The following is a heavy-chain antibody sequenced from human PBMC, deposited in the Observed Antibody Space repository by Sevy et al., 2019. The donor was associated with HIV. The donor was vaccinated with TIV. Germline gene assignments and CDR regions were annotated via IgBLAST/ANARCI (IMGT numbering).Heavy chain of an antibody. CDR2: IRNKPKRYTT. CDR1: GFAFGDLY. CDR3: AAVAANKGYFDI. Sequence: GGSLRLSCAASGFAFGDLYMDWVRQAPGKGLEWVGRIRNKPKRYTTENAASVKGRFTISRDHSRNSLYLQMNSLKTEDTAVYYCAAVAANKGYFDIWGRGSLVTVSS. V-gene: IGHV3-72*01. D-gene: IGHD6-19*01. J-gene: IGHJ2*01.